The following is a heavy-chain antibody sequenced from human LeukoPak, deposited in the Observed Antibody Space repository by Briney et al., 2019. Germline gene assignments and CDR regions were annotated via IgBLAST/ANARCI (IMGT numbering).Heavy chain of an antibody. CDR2: IIPIFGTA. Sequence: ASVKVSCKASGGTFSSYAISWVRQAPGQGLEWMGGIIPIFGTAYYAQKFQGRVTITADESTSTAYMELSSLRSEDTAVYYCATGGGYCSGGSCYPHFDYWGQGTLVTVSS. CDR3: ATGGGYCSGGSCYPHFDY. V-gene: IGHV1-69*13. D-gene: IGHD2-15*01. CDR1: GGTFSSYA. J-gene: IGHJ4*02.